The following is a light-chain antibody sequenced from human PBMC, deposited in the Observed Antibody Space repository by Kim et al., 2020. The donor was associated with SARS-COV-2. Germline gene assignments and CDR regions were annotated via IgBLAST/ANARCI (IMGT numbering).Light chain of an antibody. CDR2: ADT. CDR3: QSYDTSLGGYV. V-gene: IGLV1-40*01. J-gene: IGLJ1*01. Sequence: RVAISFIGRSSNNGAGYCVHWYQHVPGTAPKVLIFADTGRPSGVSDRFSGSKSGTSAVLVITGLQAEDGADYYCQSYDTSLGGYVFGSGAKVTVL. CDR1: SSNNGAGYC.